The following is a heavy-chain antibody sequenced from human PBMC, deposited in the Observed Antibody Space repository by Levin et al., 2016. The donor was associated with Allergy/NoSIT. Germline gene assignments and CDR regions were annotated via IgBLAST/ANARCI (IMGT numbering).Heavy chain of an antibody. J-gene: IGHJ4*02. Sequence: SETLSLTCTVSGGSISSGGYYWSWIRQHPGKGLEWIGYIYYSGSTYYNPSLKSRVTISVDTSKNQFSLKLSSVTAADTAVYYCAREGGYYQPRFDYWGQGTLVTVSS. CDR2: IYYSGST. V-gene: IGHV4-31*03. CDR1: GGSISSGGYY. D-gene: IGHD3-22*01. CDR3: AREGGYYQPRFDY.